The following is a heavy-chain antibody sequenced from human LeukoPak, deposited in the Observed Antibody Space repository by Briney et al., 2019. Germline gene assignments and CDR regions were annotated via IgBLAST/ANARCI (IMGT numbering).Heavy chain of an antibody. CDR1: GFTFSSYG. D-gene: IGHD3-22*01. Sequence: PGGSLRLSCAASGFTFSSYGMHWVRQAPGKGLEWVAVISYDGSNKYYADSVKGRFTISRDNSKNTLYLQMNSLRAEDTAVYYCAKPSHYYDSSGYLPDYWGQGTLVTVSS. CDR3: AKPSHYYDSSGYLPDY. CDR2: ISYDGSNK. V-gene: IGHV3-30*18. J-gene: IGHJ4*02.